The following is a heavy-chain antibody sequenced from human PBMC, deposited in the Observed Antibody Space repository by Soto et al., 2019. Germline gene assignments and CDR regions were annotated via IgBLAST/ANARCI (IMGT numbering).Heavy chain of an antibody. V-gene: IGHV3-33*05. CDR2: ISFDGHDQ. Sequence: GGSLRLSCAAPESIFSNYGMHWVRQAPGKGLEWMAVISFDGHDQDYADSVKGRFTISRDNSKNTLYLQMNSLRAEDTAVYYCAKAVAGTVWFAPWGQGTLVTVSS. CDR1: ESIFSNYG. J-gene: IGHJ5*02. CDR3: AKAVAGTVWFAP. D-gene: IGHD6-19*01.